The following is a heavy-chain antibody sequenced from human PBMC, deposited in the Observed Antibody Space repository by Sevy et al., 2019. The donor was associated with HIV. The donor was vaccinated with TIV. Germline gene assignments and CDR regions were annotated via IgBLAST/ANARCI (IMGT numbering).Heavy chain of an antibody. CDR1: GFTFAKYS. V-gene: IGHV3-23*01. D-gene: IGHD2-8*01. Sequence: GGSLRLSCAASGFTFAKYSMSWVRQAPGKGLEWVSTFSFGCGRINYAHSVNGRFTISRDDSKNTLFLQMNSLRAEDTATYFCAREGCTQPHDYWGQGTLVTVSS. J-gene: IGHJ4*02. CDR2: FSFGCGRI. CDR3: AREGCTQPHDY.